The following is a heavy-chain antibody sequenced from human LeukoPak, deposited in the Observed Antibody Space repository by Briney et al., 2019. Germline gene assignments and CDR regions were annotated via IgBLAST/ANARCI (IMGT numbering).Heavy chain of an antibody. CDR2: IIPIFGTA. V-gene: IGHV1-69*06. CDR3: AREGPVIPNESDYYYYMDV. Sequence: SVKVSCKASGGTFSSYAISWVRQAPGQGLEWMGGIIPIFGTANYAQKFQGRVTITADKSTSTAYMELSSLRSEDTAVYHCAREGPVIPNESDYYYYMDVWGKGTTVTVSS. CDR1: GGTFSSYA. J-gene: IGHJ6*03. D-gene: IGHD3-22*01.